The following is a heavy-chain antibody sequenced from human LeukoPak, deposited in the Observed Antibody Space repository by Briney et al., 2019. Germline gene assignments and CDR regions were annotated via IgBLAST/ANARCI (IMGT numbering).Heavy chain of an antibody. D-gene: IGHD6-19*01. CDR3: ARDSYSSGWAYYYYGMDV. Sequence: SETLSLTCTVSGGSISSYYWSWIRQPPGKGLEWIGYIYYSGSTNYNPPLKSRVTISVDTSKNQFSLKLSSVTAADTAVYYCARDSYSSGWAYYYYGMDVWGQGTTVTVSS. V-gene: IGHV4-59*01. J-gene: IGHJ6*02. CDR2: IYYSGST. CDR1: GGSISSYY.